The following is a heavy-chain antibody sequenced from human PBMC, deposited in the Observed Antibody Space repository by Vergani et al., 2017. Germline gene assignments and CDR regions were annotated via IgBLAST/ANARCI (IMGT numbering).Heavy chain of an antibody. CDR3: ARDPRVYDGDPEDYYYGMDV. Sequence: QVQLVQSGAEVKKPGSSVKVSCKASGATFRSNTISWVRQVPGQGLEWMGRIIPVLGKTKYAQNFQGRLTFTADTSTSTAYMELTSLRPQDTAVYYCARDPRVYDGDPEDYYYGMDVWGQGTTVTVSS. D-gene: IGHD2-21*02. CDR1: GATFRSNT. J-gene: IGHJ6*02. V-gene: IGHV1-69*08. CDR2: IIPVLGKT.